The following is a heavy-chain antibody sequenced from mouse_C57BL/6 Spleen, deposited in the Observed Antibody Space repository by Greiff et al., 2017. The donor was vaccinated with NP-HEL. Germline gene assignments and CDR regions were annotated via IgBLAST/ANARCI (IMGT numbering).Heavy chain of an antibody. J-gene: IGHJ3*01. CDR3: ARQITGTGFAY. Sequence: VQLQQSGPELVKPGASVKISCKASGYAFSSSWMNWVKQRPGKGLEWIGRIYPGDGDTNYNGKFKGKATLTADKSSSTAYMQLSSLTSEDSAVYFCARQITGTGFAYWGQGTLVTVSA. V-gene: IGHV1-82*01. CDR1: GYAFSSSW. CDR2: IYPGDGDT. D-gene: IGHD4-1*01.